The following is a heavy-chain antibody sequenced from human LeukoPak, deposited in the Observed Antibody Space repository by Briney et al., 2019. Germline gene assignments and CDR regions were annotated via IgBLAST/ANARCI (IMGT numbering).Heavy chain of an antibody. CDR1: GFTFSSYG. CDR3: AKDAVIVYDYVWGSYRS. CDR2: LSTSTTRT. V-gene: IGHV3-23*01. D-gene: IGHD3-16*02. J-gene: IGHJ5*02. Sequence: GGSLRLSCAASGFTFSSYGMSWVRQAPGKGLEWVSTLSTSTTRTYYADSVKGRFTISRDNSKRTLYLQMNSLRAEDTAVYYCAKDAVIVYDYVWGSYRSWGQGTLVTVSS.